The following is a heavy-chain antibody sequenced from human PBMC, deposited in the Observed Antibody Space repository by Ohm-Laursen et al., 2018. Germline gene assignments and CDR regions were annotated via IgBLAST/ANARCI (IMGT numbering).Heavy chain of an antibody. CDR2: IWYDGSNK. V-gene: IGHV3-33*01. Sequence: RSLRLSCTASGFTFSSYGMHWVRQAPGKGLEWVAVIWYDGSNKYYADSVKGRFTISRDNSKNTLYLQMNSLRAEDTAVYYCARDRGSYYYYGMDVWGQGTTVTVSS. CDR3: ARDRGSYYYYGMDV. J-gene: IGHJ6*02. CDR1: GFTFSSYG.